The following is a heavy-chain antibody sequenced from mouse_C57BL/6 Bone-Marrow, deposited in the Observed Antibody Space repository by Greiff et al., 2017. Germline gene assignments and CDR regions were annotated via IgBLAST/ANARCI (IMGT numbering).Heavy chain of an antibody. CDR2: IRLKSVNYAT. CDR3: TRGNYLYYAMDY. J-gene: IGHJ4*01. V-gene: IGHV6-3*01. D-gene: IGHD2-1*01. CDR1: GFTFSNYW. Sequence: EVQVVESGGGLVQPGGSMKLSCVASGFTFSNYWMNWVRQSPEKGLEWVAQIRLKSVNYATHYAESVKGRFTISRDDSKSSVYLQMNNLRAEDTGIYYCTRGNYLYYAMDYWGQGTSVTVSS.